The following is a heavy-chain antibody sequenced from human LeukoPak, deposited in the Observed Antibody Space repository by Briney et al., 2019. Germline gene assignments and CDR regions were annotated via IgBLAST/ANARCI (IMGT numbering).Heavy chain of an antibody. CDR3: ARDSGWLIDY. CDR2: TYYRSKWYN. J-gene: IGHJ4*02. D-gene: IGHD6-19*01. Sequence: QTLSLTCAISGDSVSSNSAAWSWIRQSPSRGLEWLGRTYYRSKWYNGYAVSVKGRITINPDTSKNQFSLQMNSVTPEDTAVYYCARDSGWLIDYWGQGTLVTVSS. CDR1: GDSVSSNSAA. V-gene: IGHV6-1*01.